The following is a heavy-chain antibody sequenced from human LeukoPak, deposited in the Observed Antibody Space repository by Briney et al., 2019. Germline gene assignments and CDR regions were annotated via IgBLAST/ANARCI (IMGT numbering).Heavy chain of an antibody. J-gene: IGHJ4*02. Sequence: GASVKVSCKASGYTFTSYAMHWVRQAPGQRLEWMGWINAGNGNTKYSQKFQGRVTITRDTFASTAYMELSSLRSEDTAVYYCARGPYCSGGSCYHFDYWGQGTLVTVSS. CDR2: INAGNGNT. CDR1: GYTFTSYA. CDR3: ARGPYCSGGSCYHFDY. D-gene: IGHD2-15*01. V-gene: IGHV1-3*01.